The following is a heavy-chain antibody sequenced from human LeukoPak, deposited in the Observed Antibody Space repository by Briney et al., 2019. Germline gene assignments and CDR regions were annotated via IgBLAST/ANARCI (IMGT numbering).Heavy chain of an antibody. Sequence: SETLSLTCAVYGGSFSGYYWSWIRQPPGKGLEWIGEINHSGSTNYNPSLKNRVTISVDTSKNQFSLKLSSVTAADTAVYYCARGLRRYYDSSGYYLFDYWGQGTLVTVSS. CDR1: GGSFSGYY. V-gene: IGHV4-34*01. D-gene: IGHD3-22*01. J-gene: IGHJ4*02. CDR2: INHSGST. CDR3: ARGLRRYYDSSGYYLFDY.